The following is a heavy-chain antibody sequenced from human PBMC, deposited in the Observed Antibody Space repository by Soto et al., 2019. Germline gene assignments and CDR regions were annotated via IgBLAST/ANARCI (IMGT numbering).Heavy chain of an antibody. D-gene: IGHD2-8*01. CDR2: ISSSSSTI. CDR3: AKEASPYSTIDY. V-gene: IGHV3-48*01. Sequence: GGSLRLSCAASGFTFSSYSMNWVRQAPGKGLEWVSYISSSSSTIYYADSVKGRFTISRDNSKNTLYLQMNSLRAEDTAVYYCAKEASPYSTIDYWGQGTLVTVSS. CDR1: GFTFSSYS. J-gene: IGHJ4*02.